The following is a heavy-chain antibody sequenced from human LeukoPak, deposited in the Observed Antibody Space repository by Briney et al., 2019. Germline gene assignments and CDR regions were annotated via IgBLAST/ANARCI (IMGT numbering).Heavy chain of an antibody. J-gene: IGHJ3*02. V-gene: IGHV3-7*01. CDR3: VTNSLDI. Sequence: PGGSLRLSCAASRFTFSSYWMSWVRQAPGKGLEWVANIKQDGSENYYVDSVKGRFTISRDNAKSSLYLQMNSLRAEDTAVYYCVTNSLDIWGQGTMVTVSS. D-gene: IGHD5-24*01. CDR1: RFTFSSYW. CDR2: IKQDGSEN.